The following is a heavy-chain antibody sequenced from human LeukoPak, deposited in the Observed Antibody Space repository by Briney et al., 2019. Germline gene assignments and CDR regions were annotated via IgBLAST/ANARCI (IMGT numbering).Heavy chain of an antibody. Sequence: SGGSLRLSCAASGFTFSSYWMSWVRQAPGKGLEWVANIKQDGSEKYYVDSVKGRFTISRDNAKNSLYLQMNSLRAEDTAVYYCARDLGSSSGSPFDYWGQGTLVTVSS. J-gene: IGHJ4*02. CDR2: IKQDGSEK. CDR3: ARDLGSSSGSPFDY. D-gene: IGHD3-22*01. V-gene: IGHV3-7*01. CDR1: GFTFSSYW.